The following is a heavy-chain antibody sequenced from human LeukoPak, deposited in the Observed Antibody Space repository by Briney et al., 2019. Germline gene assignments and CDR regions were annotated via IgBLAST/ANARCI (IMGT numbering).Heavy chain of an antibody. V-gene: IGHV4-59*01. CDR1: GGSISSYY. CDR2: IYYSGST. CDR3: ARGTYDFWSGYAWDAFDI. J-gene: IGHJ3*02. Sequence: SETLSLTCTVSGGSISSYYWSWIRQPPGKGLERIGYIYYSGSTNYNPSLTSRVTISVDTSKNQFSLKLSSVTAADTAVYYCARGTYDFWSGYAWDAFDIWGQGTMVTVSS. D-gene: IGHD3-3*01.